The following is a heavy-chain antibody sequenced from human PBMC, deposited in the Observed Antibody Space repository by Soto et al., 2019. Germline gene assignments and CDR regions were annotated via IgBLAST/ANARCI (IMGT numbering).Heavy chain of an antibody. CDR2: ISSSSSYI. D-gene: IGHD6-19*01. CDR1: GFTFSSYS. CDR3: ARDPGRAVAGTRTFDY. Sequence: EVQLVESGGGLVKPGGSLRLSCAASGFTFSSYSMNWVRQAPGKGLEWVSSISSSSSYIYYADSVKGRFTISRDNAKNSLYLQMNSLRAEDTAVYYCARDPGRAVAGTRTFDYWGQGTLVTVSS. V-gene: IGHV3-21*01. J-gene: IGHJ4*02.